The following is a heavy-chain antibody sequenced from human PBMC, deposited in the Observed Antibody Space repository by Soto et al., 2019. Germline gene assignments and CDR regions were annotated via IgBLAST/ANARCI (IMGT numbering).Heavy chain of an antibody. D-gene: IGHD2-2*01. CDR3: ARMRRGPFTNQLPSARYAFDI. V-gene: IGHV1-8*01. CDR2: MNPNSGNT. CDR1: GYTFTSYD. Sequence: ASVKVSCKASGYTFTSYDINWVRQATGQGLEWMGWMNPNSGNTGYAQKFQGRVTMTRNTSISTAYMELSSLRSEDTAVYYCARMRRGPFTNQLPSARYAFDIWGQGTMVTVSS. J-gene: IGHJ3*02.